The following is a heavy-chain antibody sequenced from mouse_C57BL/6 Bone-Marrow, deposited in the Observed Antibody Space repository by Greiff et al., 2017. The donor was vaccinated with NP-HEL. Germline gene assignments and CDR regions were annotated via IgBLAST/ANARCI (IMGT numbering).Heavy chain of an antibody. CDR3: ARPLITTVVEDYYAMDY. V-gene: IGHV1-69*01. J-gene: IGHJ4*01. CDR1: GYTFTSYW. CDR2: IDPSDSYT. Sequence: VQLQQPGAELVMPGASVKLSCKASGYTFTSYWMHWVKQRPGQGLEWIGEIDPSDSYTNYNQKFKGKSTLIVDKSSSTAYMQLSSLTSEDSAVYYCARPLITTVVEDYYAMDYWGQGTSVTVSS. D-gene: IGHD1-1*01.